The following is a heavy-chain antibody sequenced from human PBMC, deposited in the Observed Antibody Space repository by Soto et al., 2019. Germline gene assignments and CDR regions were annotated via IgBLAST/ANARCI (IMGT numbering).Heavy chain of an antibody. J-gene: IGHJ6*02. Sequence: LRLSCAASGFTFSSYAMSWVRQAPGKGLEWVTAINGGSTTYYADSVKGRFTISRDNSKNTLYLQMNSLRAEDTAVYYCAKDKDWSGVYGMDVWGQGTTVTVSS. CDR2: INGGSTT. CDR3: AKDKDWSGVYGMDV. V-gene: IGHV3-23*01. D-gene: IGHD3-3*01. CDR1: GFTFSSYA.